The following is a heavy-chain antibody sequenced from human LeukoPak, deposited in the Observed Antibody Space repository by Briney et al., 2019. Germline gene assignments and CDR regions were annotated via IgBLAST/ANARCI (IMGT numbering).Heavy chain of an antibody. Sequence: GGSLRLSCAASGFTVSSNYMSWVRQAPGKGLEWVSVIYSGGSIYYADSVRGRFIISRDNAKNSLYLQMDSLRAEDTAVYYCARGGIITSYAFEIWGQGTMVTVSS. D-gene: IGHD1-26*01. CDR1: GFTVSSNY. V-gene: IGHV3-53*01. CDR3: ARGGIITSYAFEI. CDR2: IYSGGSI. J-gene: IGHJ3*02.